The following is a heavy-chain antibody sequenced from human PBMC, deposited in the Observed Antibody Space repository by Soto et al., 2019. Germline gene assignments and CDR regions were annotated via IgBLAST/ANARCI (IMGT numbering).Heavy chain of an antibody. CDR2: ISGSGGST. Sequence: EVQLLESGGGLVQPGGSLRLSCAASGFTFSSYAMSWVRQAPGKGLEWVSAISGSGGSTYYADSVKGRFTISRDNSKHTLYLQMNSLRAEDTAVYYCAKWRISGSYSTPYFDYWGQGTLVTVSS. J-gene: IGHJ4*02. D-gene: IGHD1-26*01. CDR3: AKWRISGSYSTPYFDY. V-gene: IGHV3-23*01. CDR1: GFTFSSYA.